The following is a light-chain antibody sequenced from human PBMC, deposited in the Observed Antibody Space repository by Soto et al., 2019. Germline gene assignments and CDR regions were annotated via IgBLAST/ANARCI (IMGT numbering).Light chain of an antibody. J-gene: IGKJ1*01. CDR3: QQDASSPLT. CDR1: QTISSSY. CDR2: GAS. Sequence: EIVLTQSPGTLSLSPGERATLSCRASQTISSSYLVWYQQKPGQAPRLLIYGASSRATGIPDRFSGSGSGTDFTLTISRLEPEDFAVYYCQQDASSPLTFGQGTKVEIK. V-gene: IGKV3-20*01.